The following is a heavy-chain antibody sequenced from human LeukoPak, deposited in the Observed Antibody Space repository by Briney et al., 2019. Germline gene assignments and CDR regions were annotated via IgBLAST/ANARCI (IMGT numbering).Heavy chain of an antibody. V-gene: IGHV4-59*11. J-gene: IGHJ5*02. CDR2: IYYSGST. CDR1: GGSISSHY. CDR3: VRGLLVRRDWFDP. Sequence: SETLSLTCTVSGGSISSHYWSWIRQPPGKGLEWIGYIYYSGSTNYNPSLKSRVTISVDTSKNQFSLKLSSVTAADTAVYYCVRGLLVRRDWFDPWGQGTLVTVSS. D-gene: IGHD3-22*01.